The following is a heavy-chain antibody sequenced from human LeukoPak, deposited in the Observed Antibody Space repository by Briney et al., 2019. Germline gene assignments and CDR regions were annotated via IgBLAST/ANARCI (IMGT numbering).Heavy chain of an antibody. CDR2: IYHSGST. V-gene: IGHV4-30-2*01. CDR1: GGSISSGGYS. J-gene: IGHJ6*02. D-gene: IGHD5-18*01. CDR3: ARVRLGYSYGPAGGMDV. Sequence: SETLSLTCAVSGGSISSGGYSWSWIRQPPGKGLEWIGYIYHSGSTYYNPSLKSRVTISVDRSKNQFSLKLSSVTAADTAVYYCARVRLGYSYGPAGGMDVWGQGTTVTVSS.